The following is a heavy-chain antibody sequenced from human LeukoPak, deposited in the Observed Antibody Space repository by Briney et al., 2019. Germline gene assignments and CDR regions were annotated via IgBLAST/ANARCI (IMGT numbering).Heavy chain of an antibody. CDR2: ISGGGGST. D-gene: IGHD3-3*01. CDR3: AKDQSLYDFDWFDP. Sequence: GGSLRLSCAASGFTFNNYAMNWVRQSPGKGLEWVSAISGGGGSTYYADSVRGRFTISRDNSKNTLYLQMNSLRDEDTAVYFCAKDQSLYDFDWFDPWGQGTLVAVSS. V-gene: IGHV3-23*01. J-gene: IGHJ5*02. CDR1: GFTFNNYA.